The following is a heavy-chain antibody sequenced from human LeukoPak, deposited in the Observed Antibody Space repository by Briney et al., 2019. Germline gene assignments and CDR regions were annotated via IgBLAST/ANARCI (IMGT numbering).Heavy chain of an antibody. Sequence: GGSLRLSCAASGFTFSDYSMNWVRQAPGKGLEWVSSISGSSTYIYYSDSLKGRFTISRDNAKNSLYLQMNSLRVEDTAVYYCARAFRGIFGVFEAFDIWGQGTMVTVSS. V-gene: IGHV3-21*01. CDR1: GFTFSDYS. J-gene: IGHJ3*02. CDR3: ARAFRGIFGVFEAFDI. D-gene: IGHD3-3*01. CDR2: ISGSSTYI.